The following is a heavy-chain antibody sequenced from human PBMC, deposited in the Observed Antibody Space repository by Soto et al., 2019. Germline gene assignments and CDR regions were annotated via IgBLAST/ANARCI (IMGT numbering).Heavy chain of an antibody. CDR3: ARVYGSWIAAVFDY. D-gene: IGHD6-13*01. V-gene: IGHV3-30-3*01. CDR2: ISYDGSNK. J-gene: IGHJ4*02. CDR1: GFTFSSYA. Sequence: QVQLVESGGGVVQPGRSLRLSCAASGFTFSSYAMHWVRQAPGKGLEWVAVISYDGSNKYYADSVKGRFTISRDNSKNSLYLQMNSLRAEDTAVYYCARVYGSWIAAVFDYWGQGTLVTVSS.